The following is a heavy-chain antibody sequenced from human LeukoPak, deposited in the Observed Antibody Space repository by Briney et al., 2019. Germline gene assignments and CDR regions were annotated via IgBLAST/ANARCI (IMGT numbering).Heavy chain of an antibody. D-gene: IGHD3-16*01. CDR3: ARESAVLSPHFDY. CDR2: IKQDGSEK. V-gene: IGHV3-7*01. J-gene: IGHJ4*02. Sequence: GGSLRLSCGASGFTFSSYWMSWVRRAPGKGLVWVANIKQDGSEKYYVDSVKGRFTISRDHDKNSLYLQINSLTSDDTAVYYCARESAVLSPHFDYWGQGTLVTVSS. CDR1: GFTFSSYW.